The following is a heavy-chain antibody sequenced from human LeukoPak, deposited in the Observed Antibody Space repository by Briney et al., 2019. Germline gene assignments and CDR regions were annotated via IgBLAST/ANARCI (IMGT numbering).Heavy chain of an antibody. CDR3: ARAFLGELSLPLDF. J-gene: IGHJ4*02. Sequence: GGSLRLSCAASGFTFSSYGMHWVRQAPGKGLEWVAFIRYDGSNKYYADSVKGRFTISRDNSMNTVYLQMNSLRPEDTAVYYCARAFLGELSLPLDFWGQGILVTVSS. V-gene: IGHV3-30*02. CDR2: IRYDGSNK. CDR1: GFTFSSYG. D-gene: IGHD3-16*02.